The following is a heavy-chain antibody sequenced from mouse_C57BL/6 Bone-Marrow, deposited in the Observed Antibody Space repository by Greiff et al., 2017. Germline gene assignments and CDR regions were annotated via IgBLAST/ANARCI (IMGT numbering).Heavy chain of an antibody. J-gene: IGHJ2*01. Sequence: VQLQQSGPELVKPGASVKIPCKASGYTFTDYNMDWVKQSHGKSLEWIGDINPNNGGTIYNQKFKGKATLTVDKSSSTAYMELRSLTSEDTAVYYGARGDYYYGSYYFDYWGQGTTLTVSS. V-gene: IGHV1-18*01. CDR1: GYTFTDYN. D-gene: IGHD1-1*01. CDR2: INPNNGGT. CDR3: ARGDYYYGSYYFDY.